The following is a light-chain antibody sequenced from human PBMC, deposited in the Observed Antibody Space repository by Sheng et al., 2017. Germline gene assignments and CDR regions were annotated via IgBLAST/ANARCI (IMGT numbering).Light chain of an antibody. J-gene: IGKJ1*01. CDR2: DAS. CDR1: QSVDSN. CDR3: QHYGRSPT. Sequence: MTQSPAILSVSPGERATLSCRASQSVDSNLAWYQQIPGQAPRLLVYDASTRATGIPARFSGSGSGTDFTLTITRLEPEDYAVYYCQHYGRSPTFGHGTKVDIK. V-gene: IGKV3-15*01.